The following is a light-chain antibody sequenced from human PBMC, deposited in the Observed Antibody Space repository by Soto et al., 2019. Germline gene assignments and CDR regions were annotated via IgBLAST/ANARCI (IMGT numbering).Light chain of an antibody. V-gene: IGLV2-14*01. CDR3: SSYTSSSNPWV. CDR2: EVS. Sequence: QSALTQPASVSGSPGQSITISCTGTSSDVGGYNYVSWYQQHPGKAPKLMIYEVSNRPSGASNRFSGSKSGNTASLTISGLQAEDEADYYCSSYTSSSNPWVFGGGTKLTVL. CDR1: SSDVGGYNY. J-gene: IGLJ3*02.